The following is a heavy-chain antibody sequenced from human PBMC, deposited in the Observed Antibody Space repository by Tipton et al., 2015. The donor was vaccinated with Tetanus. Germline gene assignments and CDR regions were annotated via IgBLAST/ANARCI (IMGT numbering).Heavy chain of an antibody. CDR1: GFTFSSYG. J-gene: IGHJ4*02. Sequence: SGFTFSSYGMHWVRQAPGKGLEWVAVIWYDGSNKYYADSVKGRFTISRDNSKNTLYLQMNSLRAEDTAVYYCARDKAAAEYYFDYWGQGTLVTVSS. CDR2: IWYDGSNK. D-gene: IGHD6-13*01. V-gene: IGHV3-33*01. CDR3: ARDKAAAEYYFDY.